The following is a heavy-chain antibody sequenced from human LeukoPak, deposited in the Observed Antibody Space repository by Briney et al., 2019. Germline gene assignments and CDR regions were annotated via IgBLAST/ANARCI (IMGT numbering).Heavy chain of an antibody. Sequence: GRSLRLSCAASGFTFSSYSMNWVRQAPGKGLEWVSSISSSSSYIYYADSVKGRFTISRDNAKNSLYLQMNSLRADDAAVYYCAKAVGYCSGGSCYWGAFDIWGQGTMVTVSS. D-gene: IGHD2-15*01. J-gene: IGHJ3*02. V-gene: IGHV3-21*01. CDR1: GFTFSSYS. CDR2: ISSSSSYI. CDR3: AKAVGYCSGGSCYWGAFDI.